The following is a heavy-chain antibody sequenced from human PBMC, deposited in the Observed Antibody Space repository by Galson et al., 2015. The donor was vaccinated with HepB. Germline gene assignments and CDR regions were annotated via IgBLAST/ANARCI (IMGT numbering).Heavy chain of an antibody. V-gene: IGHV2-70*04. Sequence: PALVKPTQTLTLTCTFSGISLSTDGMRVGWIRQPPGKALEWLARIDWDDEKYYTTSLRTRLTISKDTSNNQVVLTMTNMDPVDTATYYCARTFDYGSTSFDYWGQGTLVTVSS. CDR2: IDWDDEK. CDR3: ARTFDYGSTSFDY. CDR1: GISLSTDGMR. J-gene: IGHJ4*02. D-gene: IGHD4-23*01.